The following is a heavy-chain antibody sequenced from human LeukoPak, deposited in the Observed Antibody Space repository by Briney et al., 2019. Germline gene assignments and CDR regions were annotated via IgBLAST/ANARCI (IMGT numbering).Heavy chain of an antibody. J-gene: IGHJ4*02. V-gene: IGHV3-48*03. CDR3: ARDIMKGQAAPGYFDY. CDR2: ISSDDGSTR. CDR1: GFAFSSYE. Sequence: GGSLRLSCAASGFAFSSYEMNWVRQAPGRGLEWDSYISSDDGSTRFYADSVKGRFTISRDNAKNSLYLQMNNLRAEDTAVYYCARDIMKGQAAPGYFDYWGQGTLVTVSS. D-gene: IGHD6-13*01.